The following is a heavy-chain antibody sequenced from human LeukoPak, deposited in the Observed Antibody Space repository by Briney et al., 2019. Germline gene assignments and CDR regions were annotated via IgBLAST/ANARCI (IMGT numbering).Heavy chain of an antibody. CDR2: VSYDGGNQ. D-gene: IGHD3-10*01. V-gene: IGHV3-30*03. CDR1: GYTFSNYG. J-gene: IGHJ4*02. Sequence: GRSLRLSCAASGYTFSNYGMQWVRQAPGKGLHWVALVSYDGGNQYYADSVKGRFTISRDNSKNTLYLQLNSLGAEDTAIYYCARDGDRGWFGESIWGQGTLVTVSS. CDR3: ARDGDRGWFGESI.